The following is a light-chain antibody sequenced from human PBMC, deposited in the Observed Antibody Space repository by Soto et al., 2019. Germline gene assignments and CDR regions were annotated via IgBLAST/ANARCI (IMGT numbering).Light chain of an antibody. J-gene: IGLJ3*02. Sequence: QAVVTQEPSLTVSPGGTVTLTCGSSTGAVTSGHYAYWLQQKPGQAPRALIYHTTNTLSWTPARFSAFLLGGKAALTLSGAQPEDEALYYCMLTYSGPWVFGGGTQLTVL. CDR3: MLTYSGPWV. V-gene: IGLV7-46*01. CDR2: HTT. CDR1: TGAVTSGHY.